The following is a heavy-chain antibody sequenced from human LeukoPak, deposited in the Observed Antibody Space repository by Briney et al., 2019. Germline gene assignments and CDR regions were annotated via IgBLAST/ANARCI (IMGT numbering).Heavy chain of an antibody. Sequence: AGGSLRLSCAASGFTFSNYAMSWVRQAPGKGLEWVSAISGSGGSTYYADSVKGRFTISRDNSKNTLYLQMSSLRAEDTAVYYCAKDRVASLVWSGWDYWGQGTLVAVSS. J-gene: IGHJ4*02. CDR3: AKDRVASLVWSGWDY. CDR2: ISGSGGST. CDR1: GFTFSNYA. D-gene: IGHD3-3*01. V-gene: IGHV3-23*01.